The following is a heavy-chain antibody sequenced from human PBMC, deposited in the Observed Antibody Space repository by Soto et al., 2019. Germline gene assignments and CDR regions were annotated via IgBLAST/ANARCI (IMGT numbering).Heavy chain of an antibody. J-gene: IGHJ5*02. CDR3: TRDESRASSGQGCFDP. Sequence: VGLPRISCASSAIRSRNLTINRLRHTTHKGLEWVSTISSNSAYIYYTDALRGRFTISRDNAKSSLHLQMNSLRAEDTAVYDCTRDESRASSGQGCFDPWGPG. D-gene: IGHD6-25*01. CDR2: ISSNSAYI. V-gene: IGHV3-21*01. CDR1: AIRSRNLT.